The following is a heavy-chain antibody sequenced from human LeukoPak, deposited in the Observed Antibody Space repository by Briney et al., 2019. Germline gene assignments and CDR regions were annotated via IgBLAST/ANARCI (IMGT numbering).Heavy chain of an antibody. CDR1: GGSISSGGYY. Sequence: SETLSLTCTVSGGSISSGGYYWSWIRQHPGKGLEWIGYIYYSGSTYYNPSLKSRVTISVDTSKNQFSLKLSSVTAADTAVYYCAGTNDYYYYMDVWGKGTTVTVSS. CDR2: IYYSGST. V-gene: IGHV4-31*03. D-gene: IGHD1-7*01. J-gene: IGHJ6*03. CDR3: AGTNDYYYYMDV.